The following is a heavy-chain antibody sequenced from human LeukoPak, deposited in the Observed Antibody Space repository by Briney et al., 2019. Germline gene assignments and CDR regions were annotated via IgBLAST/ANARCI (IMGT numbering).Heavy chain of an antibody. CDR2: ISSSSSYI. D-gene: IGHD6-6*01. V-gene: IGHV3-21*01. J-gene: IGHJ6*02. CDR3: ARYSSSSFYYYYGMDV. CDR1: GFTFSSYS. Sequence: GGSLRLSCAASGFTFSSYSMTRVRQAPGKGLEWVSSISSSSSYIYYADSVKGRFTISRDNAKNSLYLQMNSLRAEDTAVYYCARYSSSSFYYYYGMDVWGQGTTVTVSS.